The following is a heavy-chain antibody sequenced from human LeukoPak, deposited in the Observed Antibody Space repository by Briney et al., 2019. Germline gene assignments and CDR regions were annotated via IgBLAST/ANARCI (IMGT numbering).Heavy chain of an antibody. CDR1: GFTFSNYA. Sequence: GGSLRLSCAASGFTFSNYAMSWVRQAPGKGLEWVSGISGSAGSTYYADSVKGRFTISRDNSKNTLYLQMNSLTDDDTAVYYCAKKWGVGTTTLDYFDYWGQGTLVTVSS. CDR3: AKKWGVGTTTLDYFDY. V-gene: IGHV3-23*01. J-gene: IGHJ4*02. D-gene: IGHD1-26*01. CDR2: ISGSAGST.